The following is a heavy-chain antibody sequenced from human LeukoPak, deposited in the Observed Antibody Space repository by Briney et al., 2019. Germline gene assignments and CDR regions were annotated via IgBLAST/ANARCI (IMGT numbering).Heavy chain of an antibody. CDR1: GYTFTGYY. V-gene: IGHV1-2*02. J-gene: IGHJ3*02. CDR2: INPNSGGT. Sequence: ASVKVSCKASGYTFTGYYMHWVRQAAGQGLEWMGWINPNSGGTNYAQKFQGRVTMTRDTSISTAYMELSRLTSDDTAVYSCASEDIVVLAFDIWGQGTMVTVSS. D-gene: IGHD2-2*01. CDR3: ASEDIVVLAFDI.